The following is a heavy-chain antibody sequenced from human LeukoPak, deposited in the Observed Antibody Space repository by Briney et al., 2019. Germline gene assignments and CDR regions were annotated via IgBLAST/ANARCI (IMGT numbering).Heavy chain of an antibody. Sequence: ASVKVSCKASGYTFTSYGISWVRQAPGQGLERMGWISAYNGNTNYAQKLQGRVTMTTDTSTSTAYMELRSLRSDDTAVYYCARAVLVATIDKPNLDAFDIWGQGTMVTVSS. CDR3: ARAVLVATIDKPNLDAFDI. CDR1: GYTFTSYG. CDR2: ISAYNGNT. V-gene: IGHV1-18*01. D-gene: IGHD5-12*01. J-gene: IGHJ3*02.